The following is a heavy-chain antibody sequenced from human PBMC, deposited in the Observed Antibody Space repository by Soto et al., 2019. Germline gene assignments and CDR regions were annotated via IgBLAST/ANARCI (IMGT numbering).Heavy chain of an antibody. J-gene: IGHJ5*02. CDR1: GFTFSNAW. CDR3: TTADYYDSSGYYP. Sequence: GGSLRLSCAASGFTFSNAWMSWVRQAPGKGLEWVGRIKSKTVGGTTDYAAPVKGRFTISRDDSKNTLYLQMNSLKTEDTAVYYCTTADYYDSSGYYPWGQGTLVTVSS. D-gene: IGHD3-22*01. V-gene: IGHV3-15*01. CDR2: IKSKTVGGTT.